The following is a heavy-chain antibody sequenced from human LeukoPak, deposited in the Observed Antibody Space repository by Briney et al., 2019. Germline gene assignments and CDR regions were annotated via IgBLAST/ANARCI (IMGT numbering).Heavy chain of an antibody. D-gene: IGHD3-22*01. J-gene: IGHJ3*02. CDR2: INHSGST. V-gene: IGHV4-34*01. Sequence: KPSETLSLTCAVYGGSFSGYYWSWIRQPPGKGLEWIGEINHSGSTNYNPSLKSRVAISVDTSKNQFSLKLSSVTAADTAVYYCAREGTMIVVGHDAFDIWGQRTMVTVSS. CDR1: GGSFSGYY. CDR3: AREGTMIVVGHDAFDI.